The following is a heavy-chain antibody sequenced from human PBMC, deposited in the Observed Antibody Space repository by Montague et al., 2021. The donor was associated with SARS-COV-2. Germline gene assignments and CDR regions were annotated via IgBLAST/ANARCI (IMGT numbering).Heavy chain of an antibody. CDR2: ITWNSGSR. CDR3: AKVRSGSYWGCFDY. D-gene: IGHD3-10*01. Sequence: SLRLSCAASGFTFDDYAMHWVRQAPGKGLEWVSGITWNSGSRGYADSVKGRFTIFRDNAKNSLYLQMNSLRAEDTAFYYCAKVRSGSYWGCFDYWGQGTLVTVAS. J-gene: IGHJ4*02. CDR1: GFTFDDYA. V-gene: IGHV3-9*01.